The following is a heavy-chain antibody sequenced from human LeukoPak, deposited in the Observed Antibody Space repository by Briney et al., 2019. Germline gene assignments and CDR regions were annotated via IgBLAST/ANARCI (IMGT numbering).Heavy chain of an antibody. CDR1: GYTFTSYG. CDR2: INPNSGGT. CDR3: ARDHCSSANCYEYHYYGMDV. Sequence: ASVKVSCKASGYTFTSYGISWVRQAPGQGLEWMGWINPNSGGTNYAQKFQGSVTMTRDTSISTAYMELSRLRPDDTAVYYCARDHCSSANCYEYHYYGMDVWGQGTTVTVSS. V-gene: IGHV1-2*02. J-gene: IGHJ6*02. D-gene: IGHD2-2*01.